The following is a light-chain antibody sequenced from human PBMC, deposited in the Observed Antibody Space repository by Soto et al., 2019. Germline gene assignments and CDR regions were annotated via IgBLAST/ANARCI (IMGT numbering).Light chain of an antibody. CDR1: SSDVGAYNY. CDR3: TSYAGTSSFFHG. CDR2: EVS. J-gene: IGLJ1*01. Sequence: QSVLTQPPSASGSPGQSVTISCTGTSSDVGAYNYVSWYQQLPGKAPKLIIYEVSKRPSGVPDRFSGSKSGNTASLTVSGLQAEYEADYYCTSYAGTSSFFHGFGPVTKVTVL. V-gene: IGLV2-8*01.